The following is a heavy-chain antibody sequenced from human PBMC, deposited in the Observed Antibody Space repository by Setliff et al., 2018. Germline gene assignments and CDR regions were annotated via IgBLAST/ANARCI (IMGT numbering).Heavy chain of an antibody. CDR3: ARSLRPSLMFNWNDETYFDY. CDR2: ISHKVXIV. CDR1: GFTFNSFY. V-gene: IGHV3-48*02. D-gene: IGHD1-20*01. Sequence: SLKISCAASGFTFNSFYMNRVRQAPGKGLEWISSISHKVXIVYPADSVRGRFTTXRDNAKNSLFLQIRNLRDEDTAVYYCARSLRPSLMFNWNDETYFDYWGHGTLVTVSS. J-gene: IGHJ4*01.